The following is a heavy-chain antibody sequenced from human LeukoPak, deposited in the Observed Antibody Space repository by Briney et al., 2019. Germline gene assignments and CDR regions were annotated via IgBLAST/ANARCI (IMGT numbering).Heavy chain of an antibody. Sequence: GESLKISCKGSGYSFATHWIGWVRQMPGEGLEWMGIIYPGDSDTTYSPSFQGQVTISADKSISTAFLQWSSLKASDTAMYYCASRIGSGSRNFDYWGQGTLVTVSS. V-gene: IGHV5-51*01. CDR3: ASRIGSGSRNFDY. CDR1: GYSFATHW. J-gene: IGHJ4*02. CDR2: IYPGDSDT. D-gene: IGHD3-3*01.